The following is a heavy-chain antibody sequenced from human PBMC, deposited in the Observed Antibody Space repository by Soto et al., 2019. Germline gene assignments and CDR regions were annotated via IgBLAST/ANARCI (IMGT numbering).Heavy chain of an antibody. Sequence: QVQLVESGGGVVQPGRSLRLSCAASGFTFSSYGMHWVRQAPGKGLEWVAVISYDGSNKYYADSVKGRFTISRDNSKNTLYLQMNSLRAEDTAVYYCAKGSTVTTMYWGQGTLVTVSS. CDR2: ISYDGSNK. V-gene: IGHV3-30*18. J-gene: IGHJ4*02. CDR3: AKGSTVTTMY. D-gene: IGHD4-17*01. CDR1: GFTFSSYG.